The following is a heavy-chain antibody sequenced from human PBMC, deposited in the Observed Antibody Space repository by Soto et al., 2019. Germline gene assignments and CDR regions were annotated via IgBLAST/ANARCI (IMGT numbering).Heavy chain of an antibody. CDR1: GFTFSNAW. CDR2: IKSKTDGGTT. CDR3: TTDSSGWYRLFDY. Sequence: EVQLVESGGGLVKPGGSLRLSCAASGFTFSNAWMSWVRQAPGKGLEWVGRIKSKTDGGTTDYAAHVKGRFTISRDDSKNTLYLQMNSLKPEDTAVYYCTTDSSGWYRLFDYWGQGTLVTVSS. J-gene: IGHJ4*02. D-gene: IGHD6-19*01. V-gene: IGHV3-15*01.